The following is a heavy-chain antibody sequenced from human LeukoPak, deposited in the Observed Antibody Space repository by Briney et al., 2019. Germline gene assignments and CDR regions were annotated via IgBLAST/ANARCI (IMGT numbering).Heavy chain of an antibody. J-gene: IGHJ5*02. V-gene: IGHV3-11*03. CDR3: ARSLYSSGWYINWFDP. Sequence: GGSLRLSCAASGFTFSDYYMSWIRQAPGKGLEWVSYISSSSSYTNYADSVKGRFTISRDNAKNSLYLQMSSLRAEDTAVYYCARSLYSSGWYINWFDPWGQGTLVTVSS. CDR1: GFTFSDYY. D-gene: IGHD6-19*01. CDR2: ISSSSSYT.